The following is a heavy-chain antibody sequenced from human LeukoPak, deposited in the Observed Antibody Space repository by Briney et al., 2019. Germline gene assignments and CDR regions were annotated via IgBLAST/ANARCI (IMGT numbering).Heavy chain of an antibody. CDR2: IKQDGSEK. J-gene: IGHJ4*02. Sequence: PGGSLRLSCAASGFTFSSYWMSSVRQAPGKGLEWVANIKQDGSEKYYVDSVKGRFTISRDNAKNSLYLQINSLRAEDTAVYYCARGLMLYYYGSGSYWFHWGQGTLVTVSS. CDR3: ARGLMLYYYGSGSYWFH. CDR1: GFTFSSYW. D-gene: IGHD3-10*01. V-gene: IGHV3-7*01.